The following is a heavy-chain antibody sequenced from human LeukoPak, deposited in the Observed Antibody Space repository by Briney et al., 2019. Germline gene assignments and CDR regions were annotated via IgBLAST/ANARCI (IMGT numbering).Heavy chain of an antibody. CDR1: GYSFITYW. CDR3: ARSASGWGFDD. V-gene: IGHV5-51*01. CDR2: IYPGDSDT. J-gene: IGHJ4*02. D-gene: IGHD6-19*01. Sequence: GESLKISCKCSGYSFITYWIGWVRQMSGKGLEWMGIIYPGDSDTRYSPSFQGQVTISADKSISTAYLQWSSLRASDSAMYYCARSASGWGFDDWGQGTLVTVSS.